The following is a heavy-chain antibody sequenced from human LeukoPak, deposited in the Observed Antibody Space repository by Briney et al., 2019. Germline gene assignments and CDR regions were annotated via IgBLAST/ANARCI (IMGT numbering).Heavy chain of an antibody. CDR3: ARGRGVAVAGAVPRLDY. V-gene: IGHV4-4*02. CDR1: GGSISSSNW. CDR2: IYLRGNT. J-gene: IGHJ4*02. Sequence: PSETLSLTCAISGGSISSSNWWTWVRQPPGKGLEWVGEIYLRGNTNYNPSLESRVTISVDGSKTQLSLRLESVTAADTAVYYCARGRGVAVAGAVPRLDYWGQGTLVTDSS. D-gene: IGHD6-19*01.